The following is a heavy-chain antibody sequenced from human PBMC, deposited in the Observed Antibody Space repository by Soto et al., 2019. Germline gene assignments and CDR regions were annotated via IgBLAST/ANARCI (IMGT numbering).Heavy chain of an antibody. CDR2: ISSSSSYI. CDR1: GFTFSSYS. Sequence: GGSLRLSCAASGFTFSSYSMNWVRQAPGKGLEWVSSISSSSSYIYYADSVKGRFTISRDNAKNSLYLQMNSLRAEDTAVYYCARVIRLSIAARPIYGMDVWGQGTTVTVSS. D-gene: IGHD6-6*01. V-gene: IGHV3-21*01. J-gene: IGHJ6*02. CDR3: ARVIRLSIAARPIYGMDV.